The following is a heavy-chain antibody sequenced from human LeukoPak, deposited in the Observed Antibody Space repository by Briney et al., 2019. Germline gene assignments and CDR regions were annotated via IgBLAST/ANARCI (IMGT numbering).Heavy chain of an antibody. J-gene: IGHJ4*02. CDR3: AKDGRYCSGGSCYPRS. CDR2: ISGSGGST. D-gene: IGHD2-15*01. Sequence: PGGSLRLSXAASGFTFSSYAMSWVRQAPGKGLEWVSAISGSGGSTYYADSVKGRFTISRDNSKNTLYLQMNSLRAEDTAVYYCAKDGRYCSGGSCYPRSWGQGTLVTVSS. CDR1: GFTFSSYA. V-gene: IGHV3-23*01.